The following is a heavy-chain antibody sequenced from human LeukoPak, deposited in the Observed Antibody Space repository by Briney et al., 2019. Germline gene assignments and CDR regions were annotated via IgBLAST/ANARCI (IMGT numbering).Heavy chain of an antibody. CDR2: ISAYNGNT. V-gene: IGHV1-18*01. Sequence: ASVKVSCKASGYIFTSYGISWVRQAPGQGLEWMGWISAYNGNTNYAQKLQGRVTMTTDTSTSKAYLELRSLSSDDTAVYYCARDDRRAYSYGSNLFDYWGQGTLVTVSS. CDR3: ARDDRRAYSYGSNLFDY. D-gene: IGHD5-18*01. CDR1: GYIFTSYG. J-gene: IGHJ4*02.